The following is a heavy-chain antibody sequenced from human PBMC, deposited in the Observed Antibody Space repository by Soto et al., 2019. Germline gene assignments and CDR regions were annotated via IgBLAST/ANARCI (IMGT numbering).Heavy chain of an antibody. Sequence: ASVKVSCKASGYTFTSYGISWVRQAPGQGLEWMGWISAYNGNTNYAQKLQGRVTMTTDTSTSTAYMELRSLRSDDTAVYYCARDYPITIFGVVPGYFDYWGQGTLVTVSS. CDR2: ISAYNGNT. CDR3: ARDYPITIFGVVPGYFDY. V-gene: IGHV1-18*01. J-gene: IGHJ4*02. CDR1: GYTFTSYG. D-gene: IGHD3-3*01.